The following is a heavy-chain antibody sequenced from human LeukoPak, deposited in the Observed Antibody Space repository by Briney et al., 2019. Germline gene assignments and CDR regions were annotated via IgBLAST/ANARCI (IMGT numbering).Heavy chain of an antibody. V-gene: IGHV1-2*02. CDR3: ASEAHYDILTGYYSGAFDI. CDR2: INPNSGGT. D-gene: IGHD3-9*01. CDR1: GYTFTDYF. J-gene: IGHJ3*02. Sequence: ASVKVSCKASGYTFTDYFMHWVRQAPGQGLEWMGWINPNSGGTNYAQKFQGRVTMTRDTSISTAYMELSRLRSDDTAVYYCASEAHYDILTGYYSGAFDIWGQGTMVTVSS.